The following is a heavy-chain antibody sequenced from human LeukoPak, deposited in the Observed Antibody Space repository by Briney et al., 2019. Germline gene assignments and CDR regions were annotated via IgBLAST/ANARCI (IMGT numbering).Heavy chain of an antibody. Sequence: GGSLRLSCAGSGFTLNSNWMHWVRQGPGKGLVWVSRIYSDGSRTNYADSVKGRFTISGDNAKNTLHLQMNSLRAEDTAVYYCARSGRGGAFDIWGQGTMVTVSS. CDR3: ARSGRGGAFDI. J-gene: IGHJ3*02. V-gene: IGHV3-74*01. D-gene: IGHD1-26*01. CDR1: GFTLNSNW. CDR2: IYSDGSRT.